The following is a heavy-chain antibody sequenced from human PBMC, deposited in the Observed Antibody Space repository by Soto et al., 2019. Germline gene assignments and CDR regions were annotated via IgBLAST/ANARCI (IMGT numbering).Heavy chain of an antibody. CDR2: IYYSGST. V-gene: IGHV4-31*03. CDR1: GGSISSGGYY. CDR3: ARGANYDFVSGRNWFVP. J-gene: IGHJ5*02. D-gene: IGHD3-3*01. Sequence: QVQLQESGPGLVKPSQTLSLTCTVSGGSISSGGYYWSWIRQLPGKGLEWIGYIYYSGSTYYNPSLKSRVTISVDTSKNQLSLKLSSVTAADTAVYYCARGANYDFVSGRNWFVPCGPGTLITVS.